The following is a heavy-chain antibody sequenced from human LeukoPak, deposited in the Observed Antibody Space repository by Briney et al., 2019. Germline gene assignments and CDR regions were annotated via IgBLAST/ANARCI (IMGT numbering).Heavy chain of an antibody. CDR2: ISGSGGST. Sequence: HPGGSLRLSCAASGFTFSSYAMSWVRQAPGKGLEWVSAISGSGGSTYYADSVKGRFTISRDNSKNTLYLQMNSLRAEDTAVYYCARQGLVIGYGFDYWGQGTLVTVSS. CDR3: ARQGLVIGYGFDY. D-gene: IGHD3-22*01. J-gene: IGHJ4*02. CDR1: GFTFSSYA. V-gene: IGHV3-23*01.